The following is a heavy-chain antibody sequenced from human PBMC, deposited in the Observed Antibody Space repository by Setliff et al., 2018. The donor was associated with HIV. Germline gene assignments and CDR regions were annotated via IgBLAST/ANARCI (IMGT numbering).Heavy chain of an antibody. CDR3: ARLGRAIDRGGYSLRFDY. Sequence: SETLSLTCSVSGGSISSGDNYWNWIRQPAGKGLEWIGYIYASGSTNYNPSLKSRVTISIDTSKNQFSLRLRSVTAADTALYYCARLGRAIDRGGYSLRFDYWGQGTLVTVSS. CDR1: GGSISSGDNY. CDR2: IYASGST. V-gene: IGHV4-61*09. D-gene: IGHD3-22*01. J-gene: IGHJ4*02.